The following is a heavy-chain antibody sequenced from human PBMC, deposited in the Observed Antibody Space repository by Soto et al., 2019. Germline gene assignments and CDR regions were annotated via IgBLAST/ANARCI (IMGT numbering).Heavy chain of an antibody. V-gene: IGHV4-59*08. CDR1: GGSISSYY. Sequence: SETLSLTCTVSGGSISSYYWSWIRQPPGKGLEWIGYIYYSGSTNYNPSLESRVTISVDTSKNQFSLKLSSVTAADTAVYYCARKSHYGSGSYRWFDPWGQGTLVTVSS. J-gene: IGHJ5*02. CDR2: IYYSGST. D-gene: IGHD3-10*01. CDR3: ARKSHYGSGSYRWFDP.